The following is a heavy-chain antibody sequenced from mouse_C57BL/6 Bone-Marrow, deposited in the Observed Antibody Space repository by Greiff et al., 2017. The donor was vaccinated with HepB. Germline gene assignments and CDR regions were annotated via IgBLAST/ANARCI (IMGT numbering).Heavy chain of an antibody. D-gene: IGHD1-1*01. V-gene: IGHV1-53*01. CDR3: ARSYGSSYWYFDV. CDR2: INPSNGGT. CDR1: GYTFTSYW. Sequence: VQLQQPGTELVKPGASVKLSCKASGYTFTSYWMHWVKQRPGQGLEWIGNINPSNGGTNYNEKFKGKATLTVDKSSSTAYMQLSSLTSEDSAVYYCARSYGSSYWYFDVWGTGTTVTVSS. J-gene: IGHJ1*03.